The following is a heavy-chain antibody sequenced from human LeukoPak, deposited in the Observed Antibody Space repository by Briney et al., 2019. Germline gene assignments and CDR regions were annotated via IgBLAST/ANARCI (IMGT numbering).Heavy chain of an antibody. D-gene: IGHD6-19*01. J-gene: IGHJ4*02. CDR2: ISDSGDST. CDR1: GFTFSSFP. CDR3: VKDAARHSSGCLQY. V-gene: IGHV3-23*01. Sequence: GGSLRLSCAASGFTFSSFPMTWVREAPGKGLEWVSSISDSGDSTYYADYVKGRFTISRDNSKNMLYLEMNSLRGEDTAIYYCVKDAARHSSGCLQYWGQGTLVTVSS.